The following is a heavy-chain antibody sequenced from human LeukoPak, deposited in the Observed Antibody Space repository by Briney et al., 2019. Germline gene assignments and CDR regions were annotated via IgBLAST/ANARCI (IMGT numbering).Heavy chain of an antibody. CDR2: INWNGGST. J-gene: IGHJ4*02. V-gene: IGHV3-20*01. CDR3: AKDIAVSDSYFDY. CDR1: GFTFDDYG. D-gene: IGHD6-19*01. Sequence: GGSLRLSCAACGFTFDDYGMSWVRQAPGKGLEWVSGINWNGGSTGYADSAKGRFTISRDNSKKTLYLQMDSLRYEDTGIYHCAKDIAVSDSYFDYWGQGTLVTVSS.